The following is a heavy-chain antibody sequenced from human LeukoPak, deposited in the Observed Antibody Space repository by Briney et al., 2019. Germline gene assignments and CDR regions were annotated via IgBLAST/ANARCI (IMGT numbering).Heavy chain of an antibody. CDR2: VYTSGST. V-gene: IGHV4-4*07. J-gene: IGHJ4*02. CDR3: ATQTQYGSSYDY. CDR1: GGSITSYY. Sequence: SETLSLTCTVSGGSITSYYWTWIRQPTGKGLEWIGRVYTSGSTNYNPSLKSRVTMSVHTSKNQFSLKLDSVTAADTAVYYCATQTQYGSSYDYWGQGTLVTVSS. D-gene: IGHD6-6*01.